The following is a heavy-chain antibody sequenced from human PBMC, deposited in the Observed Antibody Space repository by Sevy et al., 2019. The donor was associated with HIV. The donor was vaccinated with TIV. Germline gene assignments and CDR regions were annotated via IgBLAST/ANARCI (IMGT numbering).Heavy chain of an antibody. CDR3: ARDRVYYYGSGSHTYYFDY. D-gene: IGHD3-10*01. CDR2: IKQDGSEK. Sequence: GGSLRLSCAASGFTFSSYWMSWVRQAPGKGLEWVANIKQDGSEKYYVDSVKGRFTISRDNAKNSLYLQMNSLRAEDTAVYYCARDRVYYYGSGSHTYYFDYRGQGTLVTVSS. J-gene: IGHJ4*02. V-gene: IGHV3-7*01. CDR1: GFTFSSYW.